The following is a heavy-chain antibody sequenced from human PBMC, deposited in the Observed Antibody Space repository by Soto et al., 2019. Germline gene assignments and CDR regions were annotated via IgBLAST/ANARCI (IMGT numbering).Heavy chain of an antibody. CDR2: IAYDGSNA. D-gene: IGHD3-22*01. CDR1: GFTFSNFV. Sequence: VQLVESGGGVVQPGRSLRLSCAASGFTFSNFVMHWVRQAPGRGLEWVAVIAYDGSNAYYADSVKGRFTISRDNSKNALALEMDSLRVADTVMYYGAREDDGSGYYSDYWGQGTLVTVSS. CDR3: AREDDGSGYYSDY. V-gene: IGHV3-30-3*01. J-gene: IGHJ4*02.